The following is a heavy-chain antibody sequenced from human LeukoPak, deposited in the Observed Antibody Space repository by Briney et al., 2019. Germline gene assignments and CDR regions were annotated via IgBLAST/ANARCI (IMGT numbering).Heavy chain of an antibody. Sequence: GGPLDLSCAASGFPFSSYGFHWVGQPQATGLGWMAFIYYDGSNQYYADSVKGRFSISRNNAKNTVYLQMNSLGAEDTAVYYCAKGEQYSSAWYHSSGDYWGQGTLVTVSS. CDR3: AKGEQYSSAWYHSSGDY. J-gene: IGHJ4*02. D-gene: IGHD6-19*01. CDR2: IYYDGSNQ. V-gene: IGHV3-30*02. CDR1: GFPFSSYG.